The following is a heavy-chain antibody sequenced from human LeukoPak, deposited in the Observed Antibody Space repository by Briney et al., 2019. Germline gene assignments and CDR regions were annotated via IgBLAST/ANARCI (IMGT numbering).Heavy chain of an antibody. Sequence: GGSLRLSCEASGFTFSSYAMHWVRQAPGKGLEWVAVISYDGSNKYYADSVKGRFTISRDNSKNTLYLQMNSLRAEDTAVYYCAKDRDSSRYYFDYWGQGTLVTVSS. CDR1: GFTFSSYA. CDR3: AKDRDSSRYYFDY. CDR2: ISYDGSNK. J-gene: IGHJ4*02. V-gene: IGHV3-30-3*01. D-gene: IGHD6-13*01.